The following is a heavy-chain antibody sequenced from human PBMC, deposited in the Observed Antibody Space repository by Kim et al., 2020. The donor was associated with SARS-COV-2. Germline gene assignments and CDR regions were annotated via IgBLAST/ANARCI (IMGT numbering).Heavy chain of an antibody. CDR3: AGTPSIESTDYYYYYGMDV. V-gene: IGHV1-69*13. J-gene: IGHJ6*02. CDR1: GGTFSSYA. CDR2: IIPIFGTA. Sequence: SVKVSCKASGGTFSSYAISWVRQAPGQGLEWMGGIIPIFGTANYAQKFQGRVTITADESTSTAYMELSSLRSEDTAVYYCAGTPSIESTDYYYYYGMDVWGQGTTVTVSS.